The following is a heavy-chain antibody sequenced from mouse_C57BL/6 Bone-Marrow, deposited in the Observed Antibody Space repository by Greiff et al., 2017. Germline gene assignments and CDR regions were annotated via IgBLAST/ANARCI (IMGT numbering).Heavy chain of an antibody. CDR2: IYPYNGVS. J-gene: IGHJ3*01. D-gene: IGHD1-1*01. Sequence: VQLQQSGPELVKPGASVKISCKASGYSFTGYYMHWVKQSHGNILDWIGYIYPYNGVSSFNQKFKGKATLTVDKSSSTAYMELRSLTSEDSAVYYCARVPAYYYGSIYAWFAYWGQGTLVTVSA. CDR3: ARVPAYYYGSIYAWFAY. CDR1: GYSFTGYY. V-gene: IGHV1-31*01.